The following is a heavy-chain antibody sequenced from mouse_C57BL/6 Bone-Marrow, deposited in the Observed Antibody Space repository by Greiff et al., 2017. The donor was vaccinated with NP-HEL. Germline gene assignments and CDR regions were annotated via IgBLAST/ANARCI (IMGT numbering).Heavy chain of an antibody. V-gene: IGHV2-2*01. CDR1: GFSLTSYG. CDR2: IWSGGST. Sequence: QVQLQQSGPGLVQPSQSLSITCTVSGFSLTSYGVHWVRQSPGKGLEWLGVIWSGGSTDYNAAFISRLSISKDNSKSQVFFKMNSLQADDTAIYYCARRGDYSLFAYWGQGTLVTVSA. D-gene: IGHD2-12*01. CDR3: ARRGDYSLFAY. J-gene: IGHJ3*01.